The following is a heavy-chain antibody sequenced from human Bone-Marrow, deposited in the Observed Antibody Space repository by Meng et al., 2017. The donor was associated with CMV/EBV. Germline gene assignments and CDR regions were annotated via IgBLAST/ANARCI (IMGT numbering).Heavy chain of an antibody. CDR3: ARGKSPSYSSSSYAPFDY. J-gene: IGHJ4*02. V-gene: IGHV3-21*01. Sequence: GGSLRLSCAASGFTFSSYSMNWVRQAPGKGLEWVSSISSSSYIYYADSVKGRFTISRDNAKNSLYLQMNSLRAEDTAVYFCARGKSPSYSSSSYAPFDYWGQGTLVTGSS. D-gene: IGHD6-13*01. CDR2: ISSSSYI. CDR1: GFTFSSYS.